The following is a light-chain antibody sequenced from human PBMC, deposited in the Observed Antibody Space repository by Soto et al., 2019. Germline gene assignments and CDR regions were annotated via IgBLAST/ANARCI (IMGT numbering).Light chain of an antibody. CDR3: AAYDDSLNGPV. J-gene: IGLJ3*02. Sequence: QSVLTQPPSASGTPGQRVTISCSGSSSNIETNSVNWYQRLPGTAPKLLIYSNSQRPSGVPDRFSGSKSGTSASLAISELQSEDEADYYCAAYDDSLNGPVFGGGTKVTVL. CDR2: SNS. CDR1: SSNIETNS. V-gene: IGLV1-44*01.